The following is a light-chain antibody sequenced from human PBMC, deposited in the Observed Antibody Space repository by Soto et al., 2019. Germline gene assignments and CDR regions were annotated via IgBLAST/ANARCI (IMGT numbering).Light chain of an antibody. CDR3: QQYDSYPWT. CDR1: QSVSCW. J-gene: IGKJ1*01. V-gene: IGKV1-5*01. Sequence: DIQMTQSPSTLSASVGDRLTITCRASQSVSCWLAWYQQKPGQAPNLLIYAASNLESGVPSRFSGSGSGTEFALIIRSLKTDDFATYYCQQYDSYPWTFGQGTQVQIK. CDR2: AAS.